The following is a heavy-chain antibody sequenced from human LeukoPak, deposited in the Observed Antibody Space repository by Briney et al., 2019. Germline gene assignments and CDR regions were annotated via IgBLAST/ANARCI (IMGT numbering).Heavy chain of an antibody. CDR2: ISGSGGST. V-gene: IGHV3-23*01. CDR3: AKATDDYSRRGIDY. J-gene: IGHJ4*02. D-gene: IGHD4-11*01. CDR1: GITLSSYG. Sequence: HPGGSLRLSCAASGITLSSYGMSWVRQAPGKGLEWVSGISGSGGSTYYADSVKGRFTISRDNSKNTLYLQMNSLRAEDTAVYYCAKATDDYSRRGIDYWGQGTLVTVSS.